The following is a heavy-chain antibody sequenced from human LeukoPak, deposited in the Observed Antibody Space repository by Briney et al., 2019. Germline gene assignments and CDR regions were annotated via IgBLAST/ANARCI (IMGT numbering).Heavy chain of an antibody. Sequence: SGGSLRLSCAASGFTFSSYTIHWVRQTPGKGLEWVAVISYDESYKYTADSVKGRFTVSRDDSKNTLDLQMNSLRAEDTAVYYCFRPPPSGSSNTLLDYWGQGTLVTVSS. J-gene: IGHJ4*02. CDR3: FRPPPSGSSNTLLDY. D-gene: IGHD3-10*01. V-gene: IGHV3-30*04. CDR2: ISYDESYK. CDR1: GFTFSSYT.